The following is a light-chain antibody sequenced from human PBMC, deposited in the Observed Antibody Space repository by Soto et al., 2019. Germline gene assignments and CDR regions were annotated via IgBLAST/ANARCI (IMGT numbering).Light chain of an antibody. V-gene: IGKV1-5*03. J-gene: IGKJ3*01. Sequence: DIQMTQSPSSLSASVGDRVTITCRASQIINTWLAWYQQKPGKAPKLLIYRASNLVNGVPSRFSGSGSGTEFTLTLSGLQPDDFSIYYCLQYETYSGNFGPGTKVDL. CDR3: LQYETYSGN. CDR2: RAS. CDR1: QIINTW.